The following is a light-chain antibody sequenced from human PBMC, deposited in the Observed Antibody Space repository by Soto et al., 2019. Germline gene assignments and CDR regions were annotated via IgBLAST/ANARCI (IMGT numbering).Light chain of an antibody. CDR1: QSISSY. Sequence: DIQMTQSPSSLSASVGDRVTITCRASQSISSYLNWYQQKPGKAPKLLIYAASSLQSGVQSRFSGSGSGTDVTLTISSLQPEDFSTYYCQQSYSTLTFGPGTKVDIK. V-gene: IGKV1-39*01. CDR2: AAS. CDR3: QQSYSTLT. J-gene: IGKJ3*01.